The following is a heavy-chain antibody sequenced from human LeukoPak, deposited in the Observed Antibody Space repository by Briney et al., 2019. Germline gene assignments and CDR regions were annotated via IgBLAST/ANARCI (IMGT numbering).Heavy chain of an antibody. CDR3: GREPGPTYYYDSSGVDY. J-gene: IGHJ4*02. Sequence: PGGSLRLSCAASGFTFSSYSMNWVRQAPGKGLEWVSSINSSSSYIYYADSVKGRFTISRDNAKNSLYLQMNSLRAEDTAVYYCGREPGPTYYYDSSGVDYWGQGTLVTVSS. CDR1: GFTFSSYS. CDR2: INSSSSYI. D-gene: IGHD3-22*01. V-gene: IGHV3-21*01.